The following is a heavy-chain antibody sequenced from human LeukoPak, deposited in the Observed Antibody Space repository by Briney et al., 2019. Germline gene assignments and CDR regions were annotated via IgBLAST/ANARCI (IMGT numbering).Heavy chain of an antibody. V-gene: IGHV5-51*01. D-gene: IGHD3-10*01. Sequence: GESLQISCKGSGYSFTSYWIGWVRQMPGKGLEWMGIIYPGDSDTRYSPSFQGQVTISADKSISTAYLQWSSLKASDTAMYYCARQRGTMVRGVIFRYFDYWGQGTLVAVSS. CDR1: GYSFTSYW. J-gene: IGHJ4*02. CDR2: IYPGDSDT. CDR3: ARQRGTMVRGVIFRYFDY.